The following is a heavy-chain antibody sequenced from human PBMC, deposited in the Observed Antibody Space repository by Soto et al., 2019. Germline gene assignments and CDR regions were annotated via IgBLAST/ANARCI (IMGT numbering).Heavy chain of an antibody. CDR3: ARDGKYSFGPYAHEALDV. Sequence: QVQLVQSGAEVKKPGASVKVSCKTSGYTFSDYYIHWVRQAPGQGLEWLGWINPDSGVTNSAQKFQDMVTMTRVTSISNAHMELRGLRSDDTAVYFCARDGKYSFGPYAHEALDVWCQGTTVTVSS. V-gene: IGHV1-2*02. D-gene: IGHD3-3*01. J-gene: IGHJ6*02. CDR2: INPDSGVT. CDR1: GYTFSDYY.